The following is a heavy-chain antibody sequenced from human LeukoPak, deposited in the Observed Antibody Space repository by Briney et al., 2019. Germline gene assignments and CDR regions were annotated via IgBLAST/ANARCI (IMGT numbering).Heavy chain of an antibody. CDR2: ISAYNGHT. J-gene: IGHJ4*02. CDR1: GDTFIIYG. D-gene: IGHD3-22*01. Sequence: VASVKVSCKASGDTFIIYGFTWVRQAPGQGLEWMGWISAYNGHTNYAQKFQGRITMTTDTSTSTAYMDLRSLGSDDTAVYYCVRYSDSSGIPDYWGQGTLVIVSS. V-gene: IGHV1-18*01. CDR3: VRYSDSSGIPDY.